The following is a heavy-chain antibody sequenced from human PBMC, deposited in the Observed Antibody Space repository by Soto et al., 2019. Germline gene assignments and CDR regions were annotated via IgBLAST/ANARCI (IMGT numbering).Heavy chain of an antibody. Sequence: SETLSLTCTVSGGSISSGDYYWSWIRQPPGKGLEWIGYIYYSGSTYYNPSLKSRVTISVDTSKNQFSLKLSSVTAADTAVYYCARGADGSGSYESNWFDPWGQGTLVTVSS. CDR1: GGSISSGDYY. J-gene: IGHJ5*02. CDR3: ARGADGSGSYESNWFDP. CDR2: IYYSGST. D-gene: IGHD3-10*01. V-gene: IGHV4-30-4*01.